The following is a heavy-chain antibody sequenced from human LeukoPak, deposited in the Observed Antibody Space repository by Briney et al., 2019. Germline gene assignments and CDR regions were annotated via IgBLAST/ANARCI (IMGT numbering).Heavy chain of an antibody. J-gene: IGHJ4*02. V-gene: IGHV4-31*03. CDR2: IYYSGST. CDR1: GGSIISGGYY. CDR3: ARDVTGGSYFDY. Sequence: SETLSLTCTVSGGSIISGGYYWSWIRQHPGKGLEWIGYIYYSGSTYFNPSLESRLTMSVDTSKNQFSLKLISVTAADTAVYYCARDVTGGSYFDYWGQGTLVTVSS. D-gene: IGHD1-26*01.